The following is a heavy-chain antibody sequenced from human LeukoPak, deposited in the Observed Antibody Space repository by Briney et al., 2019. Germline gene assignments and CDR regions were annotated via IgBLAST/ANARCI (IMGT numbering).Heavy chain of an antibody. D-gene: IGHD2-2*01. V-gene: IGHV3-7*01. CDR1: GFTFSGYR. CDR2: IKQDESEK. Sequence: PGGSLRLSCAASGFTFSGYRMSWVRQAPGKGLEWVANIKQDESEKYYVDSVKGRFTISRDNAKNSLYLQMNSLRAEDTAVYYCARMVFPYCTSTRCSDYYYYYMDVWGKGTTVTVSS. J-gene: IGHJ6*03. CDR3: ARMVFPYCTSTRCSDYYYYYMDV.